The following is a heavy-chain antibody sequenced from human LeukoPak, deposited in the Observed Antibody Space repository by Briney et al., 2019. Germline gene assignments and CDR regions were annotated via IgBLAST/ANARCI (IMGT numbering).Heavy chain of an antibody. D-gene: IGHD5-18*01. Sequence: PSETLSLTCAVYGGSFSGYYWSWIRQPPGKGLEWIGEINHSGSTNYNPSLKSRVTISVDTSKNQFSLKLSSVTAADTAVYYCARRGYSHRAAGKPSGFYDYWGQGTLVTVSS. J-gene: IGHJ4*02. CDR3: ARRGYSHRAAGKPSGFYDY. V-gene: IGHV4-34*01. CDR2: INHSGST. CDR1: GGSFSGYY.